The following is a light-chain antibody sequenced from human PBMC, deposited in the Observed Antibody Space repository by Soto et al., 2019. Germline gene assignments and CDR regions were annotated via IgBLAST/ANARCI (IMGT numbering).Light chain of an antibody. CDR2: AAS. CDR1: QDISNF. J-gene: IGKJ5*01. V-gene: IGKV1D-17*01. CDR3: LHHKSYL. Sequence: NIHIAESPCAMSASVGNRVTITCRARQDISNFLAWCQQKPGKVPQHLISAASSLQSGVPSRFSGSGSGTEFTLTLSALQPGDFAPYYCLHHKSYLFGQGTRPEIK.